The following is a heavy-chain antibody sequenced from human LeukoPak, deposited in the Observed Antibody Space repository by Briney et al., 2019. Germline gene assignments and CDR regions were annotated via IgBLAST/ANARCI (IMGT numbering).Heavy chain of an antibody. J-gene: IGHJ5*02. CDR1: GGSLSNYY. V-gene: IGHV4-34*01. CDR2: INHSGST. Sequence: SETLSLTCAVYGGSLSNYYWSWIRQPPGKGLEWIGEINHSGSTNYNPSLKSRVTISVDMSKNQFSLELSYVTAADTAVYYCARGPTSGSNFAWFDPWGQGTLVTVSS. D-gene: IGHD3-10*01. CDR3: ARGPTSGSNFAWFDP.